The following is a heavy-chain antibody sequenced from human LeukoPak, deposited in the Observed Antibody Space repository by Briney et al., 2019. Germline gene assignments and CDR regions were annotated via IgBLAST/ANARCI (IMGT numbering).Heavy chain of an antibody. CDR3: TSGSYGSSY. Sequence: GGSLRLSCAASGFTFSGSAMHWVRQASGKGLEWVGRIRSKANSHATAYAASVKGRFTISRDDSKNTAYLQMNSLKTEDTAVYYCTSGSYGSSYWGQGTLVTVSS. J-gene: IGHJ4*02. D-gene: IGHD5-18*01. CDR1: GFTFSGSA. CDR2: IRSKANSHAT. V-gene: IGHV3-73*01.